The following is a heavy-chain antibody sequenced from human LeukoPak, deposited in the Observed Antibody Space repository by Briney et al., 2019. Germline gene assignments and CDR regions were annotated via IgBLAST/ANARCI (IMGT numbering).Heavy chain of an antibody. D-gene: IGHD6-13*01. V-gene: IGHV4-61*08. CDR2: IYYSGST. Sequence: SETLSLTCAVSGGSISSGGYSWSWIRQPPGKGLEWIGYIYYSGSTNYNPSLKSRVTISVDTSKNQFSLKLSSVTAADTAVYYCARDSPGIAAAGTPFRWFDPWGQGTLVTVSS. CDR1: GGSISSGGYS. J-gene: IGHJ5*02. CDR3: ARDSPGIAAAGTPFRWFDP.